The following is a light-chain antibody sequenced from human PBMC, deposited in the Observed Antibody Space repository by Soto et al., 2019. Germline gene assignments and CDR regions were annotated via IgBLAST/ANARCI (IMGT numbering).Light chain of an antibody. Sequence: IQMTQSPSTLSASVGDRVTITCRASHNIDRWRAWYQQKPGKAPSLLTFDASTLHSGVPSRFSGSGSGTDFTLTISSLQPDDFASYYCQQFAISTTFGQGTKVEVK. V-gene: IGKV1-5*01. J-gene: IGKJ1*01. CDR3: QQFAISTT. CDR2: DAS. CDR1: HNIDRW.